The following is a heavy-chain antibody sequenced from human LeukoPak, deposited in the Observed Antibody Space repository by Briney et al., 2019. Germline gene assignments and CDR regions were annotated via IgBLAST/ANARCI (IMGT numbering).Heavy chain of an antibody. Sequence: GRYLRRSCAASGFTFSSYGMHWVRQAPGKGLEWVAVIWYDGSNKYYADSVKGRFTISRDNSKNTLYLQMNSLRAEDTAVYYCAREVRALFDIWGQGTMVTVSS. D-gene: IGHD2-2*01. J-gene: IGHJ3*02. CDR3: AREVRALFDI. CDR2: IWYDGSNK. V-gene: IGHV3-33*01. CDR1: GFTFSSYG.